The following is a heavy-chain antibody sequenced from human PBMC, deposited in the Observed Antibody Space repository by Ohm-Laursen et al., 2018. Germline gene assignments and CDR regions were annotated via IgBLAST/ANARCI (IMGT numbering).Heavy chain of an antibody. CDR3: AREAMDVGIAAARRAFDI. J-gene: IGHJ3*02. D-gene: IGHD6-13*01. CDR1: GFTFRSFD. Sequence: SLRLSCAASGFTFRSFDMHWVRQATGKGLEWVSTIGTAGDTYYPGSVKGRFTISRENAKNSLYLQMNSLRAGDTAVYYCAREAMDVGIAAARRAFDIWGQGTMVTVSS. CDR2: IGTAGDT. V-gene: IGHV3-13*01.